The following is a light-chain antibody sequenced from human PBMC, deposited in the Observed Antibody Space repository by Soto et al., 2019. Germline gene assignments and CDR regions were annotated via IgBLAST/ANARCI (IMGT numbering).Light chain of an antibody. Sequence: EIVLTQSPGTLSLSPGERVTLSCRASQSVGDNYLAWYRQKPGQAPRILIYGAPHRATGIPDRFSGSGSGTDFTLTISRLEPEDFAVYYCQHYGSSPPFTFGPGTKVEIK. CDR2: GAP. CDR3: QHYGSSPPFT. V-gene: IGKV3-20*01. J-gene: IGKJ3*01. CDR1: QSVGDNY.